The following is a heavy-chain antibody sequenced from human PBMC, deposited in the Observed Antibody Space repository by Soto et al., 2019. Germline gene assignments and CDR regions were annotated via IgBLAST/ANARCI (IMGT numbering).Heavy chain of an antibody. D-gene: IGHD1-1*01. CDR2: ISWDGGST. J-gene: IGHJ4*02. Sequence: LRLSCATSGFTFSSYAMSWVRQAPGKGLEWVSLISWDGGSTYYADSVKGRFTISRDNSKNSLYLQMNSLRTEDTALYYCAKEGDTFNWAYYFDYWGQGTLVTVSS. V-gene: IGHV3-43*01. CDR3: AKEGDTFNWAYYFDY. CDR1: GFTFSSYA.